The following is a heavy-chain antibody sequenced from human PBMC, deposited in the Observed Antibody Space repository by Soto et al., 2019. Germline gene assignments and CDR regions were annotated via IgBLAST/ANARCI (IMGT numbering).Heavy chain of an antibody. CDR3: ARDQVITGTTFLYYYGMDV. Sequence: PGGSLRLSCAASGFTFSSYGMHWVRQAPGKGLEWVAVIWYDGSNKYYADSVKGRFTISRDNSKNTLYLQMNSLRAEDTAVYYCARDQVITGTTFLYYYGMDVWGQGTTVTVSS. CDR2: IWYDGSNK. V-gene: IGHV3-33*01. D-gene: IGHD1-7*01. CDR1: GFTFSSYG. J-gene: IGHJ6*02.